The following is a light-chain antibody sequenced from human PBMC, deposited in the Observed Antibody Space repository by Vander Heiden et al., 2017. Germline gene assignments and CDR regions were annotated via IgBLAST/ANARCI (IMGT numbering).Light chain of an antibody. V-gene: IGLV3-21*02. Sequence: SYVLTQPPSVSVAPGQTARITCGGNNIGSKSVHWCQQKPGQAPVLVVYDDSDRPSGIPERFSGSNSGNTATLTISRVEAGDEADYYCQVWDSSSDRWWVFGGGTKLTVL. J-gene: IGLJ3*02. CDR1: NIGSKS. CDR2: DDS. CDR3: QVWDSSSDRWWV.